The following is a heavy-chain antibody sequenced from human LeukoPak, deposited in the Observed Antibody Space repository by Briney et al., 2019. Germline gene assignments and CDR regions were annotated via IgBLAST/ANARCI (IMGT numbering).Heavy chain of an antibody. J-gene: IGHJ4*02. CDR3: AHGQTGVDQFDY. CDR2: IYWDDDK. D-gene: IGHD3-3*01. CDR1: GFSLSTSGVC. Sequence: SGPTLVNPTQTLTLTCTFSGFSLSTSGVCVGWIRQPSGKALERLALIYWDDDKRHSPSLKSRLTITKDTSKNQVVLTMTNMDPVDTATYYCAHGQTGVDQFDYWGQGTLVTVSS. V-gene: IGHV2-5*02.